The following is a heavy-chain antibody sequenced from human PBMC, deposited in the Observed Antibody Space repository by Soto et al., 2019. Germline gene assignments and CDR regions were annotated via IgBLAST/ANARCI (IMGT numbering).Heavy chain of an antibody. V-gene: IGHV4-31*03. Sequence: PSETLSLTCTVSGGSISSGGYYWSWIRQHPGKGLEWIGYIYYSGSTYYNPSLKSRVTISVDTSKNQFSLKLSSVTAADTAVYYCARGGISIAARLYYYYYMDVWGKGTTVTVSS. J-gene: IGHJ6*03. CDR3: ARGGISIAARLYYYYYMDV. CDR1: GGSISSGGYY. CDR2: IYYSGST. D-gene: IGHD6-6*01.